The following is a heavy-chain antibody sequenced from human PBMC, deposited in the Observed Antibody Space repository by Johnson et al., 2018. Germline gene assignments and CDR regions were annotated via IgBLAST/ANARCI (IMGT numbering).Heavy chain of an antibody. V-gene: IGHV1-69*01. CDR2: IIPIFGTA. D-gene: IGHD3-16*02. Sequence: VELGESGAEVKKPGSSVKVSCKASGGTFSSYAISWVRQAPGQGLEWMGGIIPIFGTANYAQKFQGRVTITADESTSTAYMELSSLRSEDTAVYYCARGAREVTFGGVIAIDAFDIWGQGTMVTVSS. CDR3: ARGAREVTFGGVIAIDAFDI. CDR1: GGTFSSYA. J-gene: IGHJ3*02.